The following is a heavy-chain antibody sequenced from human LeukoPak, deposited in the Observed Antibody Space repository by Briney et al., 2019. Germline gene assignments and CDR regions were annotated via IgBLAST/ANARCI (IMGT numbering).Heavy chain of an antibody. CDR3: ARTYYDILTGYGFWFDP. V-gene: IGHV1-18*01. J-gene: IGHJ5*02. D-gene: IGHD3-9*01. Sequence: ASVKVSCKVSGYTLTELSMHWVRQAPGKGLEWMGRISAYNGNTNYAQKLQGRVTMTTDTSTSTAYMELRSLRSDDTAVYYCARTYYDILTGYGFWFDPWGQGTLVTVSS. CDR2: ISAYNGNT. CDR1: GYTLTELS.